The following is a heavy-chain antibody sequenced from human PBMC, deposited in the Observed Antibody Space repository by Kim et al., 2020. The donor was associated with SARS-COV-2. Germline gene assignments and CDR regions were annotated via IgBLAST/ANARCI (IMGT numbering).Heavy chain of an antibody. D-gene: IGHD4-17*01. CDR3: ARIDYPYDS. J-gene: IGHJ4*02. CDR2: ICNDGSST. Sequence: GGSLRLSCAASGFTFSSYCMHWVRQAPGRGLVWVSRICNDGSSTNYADSVQGRFTISRDNSKNTVYLQMHSLRAEDTAVYYCARIDYPYDSWGQGTLVTVSS. V-gene: IGHV3-74*01. CDR1: GFTFSSYC.